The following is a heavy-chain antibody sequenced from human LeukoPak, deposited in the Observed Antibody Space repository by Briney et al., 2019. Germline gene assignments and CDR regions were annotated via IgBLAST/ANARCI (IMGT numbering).Heavy chain of an antibody. V-gene: IGHV3-23*01. D-gene: IGHD1-26*01. J-gene: IGHJ4*02. CDR1: GFTFITYA. CDR3: AKAGSTRFDY. Sequence: GGSLRLSCAASGFTFITYAMSWVRQAPGKGLEWVSGISGSGTGGRTYYADSVKGRFTISRDNSKNTLYLQMNSLRAEDTAVYYCAKAGSTRFDYWGQGTLVTVSS. CDR2: ISGSGTGGRT.